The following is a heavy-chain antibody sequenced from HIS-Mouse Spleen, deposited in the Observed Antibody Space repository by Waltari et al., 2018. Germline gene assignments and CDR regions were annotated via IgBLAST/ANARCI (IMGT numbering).Heavy chain of an antibody. Sequence: EVQLVESGGGLVKPGGSLRLSCAASGFTFSSYSMNWVLTAPGKGLEWVSSISSSNSYIYYADSVKGRFTISRDNAKNSLYLQMNSLRAEDTAVYYCARVRDYGSGSYYNVSAPEFDYWGQGTLVTVSS. V-gene: IGHV3-21*01. D-gene: IGHD3-10*01. J-gene: IGHJ4*02. CDR1: GFTFSSYS. CDR3: ARVRDYGSGSYYNVSAPEFDY. CDR2: ISSSNSYI.